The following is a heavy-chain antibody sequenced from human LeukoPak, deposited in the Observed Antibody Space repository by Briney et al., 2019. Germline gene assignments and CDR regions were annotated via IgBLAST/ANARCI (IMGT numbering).Heavy chain of an antibody. V-gene: IGHV1-8*01. CDR3: ARDSSGWYHWFDP. CDR1: GYTFTSHD. D-gene: IGHD6-19*01. Sequence: GASVRVSCKASGYTFTSHDINWVRQATGQGLEWMGWMNPNNGNTGYAQKFQGRVTMTRNISISTAYMELSSLRSEDTAVYYCARDSSGWYHWFDPWGQGTLVTVSS. J-gene: IGHJ5*02. CDR2: MNPNNGNT.